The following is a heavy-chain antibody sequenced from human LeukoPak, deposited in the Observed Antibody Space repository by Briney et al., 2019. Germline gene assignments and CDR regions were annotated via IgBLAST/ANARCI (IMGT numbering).Heavy chain of an antibody. CDR1: GYTFTSYA. CDR3: ARALYCSSTSCYARNWFDP. V-gene: IGHV7-4-1*02. Sequence: GASVKVSCKASGYTFTSYAMNWVRQAPGQGLEWMGWINTNTGNPTYAQGFTGRFVFSLDTSVSTAYLQISSLKAEDTAVYYCARALYCSSTSCYARNWFDPWGQGTLVTVSS. D-gene: IGHD2-2*01. CDR2: INTNTGNP. J-gene: IGHJ5*02.